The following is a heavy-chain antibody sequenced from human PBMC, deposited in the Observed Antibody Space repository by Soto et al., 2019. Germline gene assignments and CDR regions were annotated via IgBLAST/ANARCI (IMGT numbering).Heavy chain of an antibody. Sequence: PGGSLRLSCAASGFTFNTFALSWVRQSPGKGLAWVSSISGSGATAYYTDSVKGRFTISSDNSKNTVHLQMNSLRAEDTGVYYCAKGLEGGLCDYWGQVAVVTVPQ. J-gene: IGHJ4*02. V-gene: IGHV3-23*01. D-gene: IGHD3-16*01. CDR3: AKGLEGGLCDY. CDR2: ISGSGATA. CDR1: GFTFNTFA.